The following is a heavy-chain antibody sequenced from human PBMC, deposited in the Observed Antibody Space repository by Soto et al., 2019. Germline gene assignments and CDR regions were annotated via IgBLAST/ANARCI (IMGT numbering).Heavy chain of an antibody. CDR2: INHSGST. V-gene: IGHV4-34*01. Sequence: NPSETLSLTCAVYGGSFSGYYWSWIRQPPGKGLEWIGEINHSGSTNYNPSLKSRVTISVDTSKNQFSLKLSSVTAADTAVYYCAREGSGSYSAGWFDPWGQGTLVTVSS. CDR3: AREGSGSYSAGWFDP. CDR1: GGSFSGYY. J-gene: IGHJ5*02. D-gene: IGHD3-10*01.